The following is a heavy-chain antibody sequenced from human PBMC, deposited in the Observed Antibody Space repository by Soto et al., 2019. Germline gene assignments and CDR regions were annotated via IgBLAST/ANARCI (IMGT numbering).Heavy chain of an antibody. V-gene: IGHV2-5*01. Sequence: QITLKESGPTLVTPTQTLTVTCTFSGFSLSTSAVVVGWVRQPPGKALDWLAFIYGNDDKRYSPSLRSRLTITKETSKNQVVLTMTNMDPADTGTYFCVHRTTVTSEDYWGQGTLVTVSS. CDR1: GFSLSTSAVV. CDR2: IYGNDDK. J-gene: IGHJ4*02. CDR3: VHRTTVTSEDY. D-gene: IGHD4-17*01.